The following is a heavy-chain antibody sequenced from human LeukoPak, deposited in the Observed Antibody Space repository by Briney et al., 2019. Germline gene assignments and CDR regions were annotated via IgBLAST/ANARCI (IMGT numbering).Heavy chain of an antibody. CDR1: GITVSTNY. Sequence: GGSLRLSCAASGITVSTNYMSWVRQAPGKGLEWVSIIYSGGATFYADSVKGRFTISRENSKNTLWLQMNSLRAEDTAVYYCARASGYSYGSDAFDIWGQGTMVTVSS. J-gene: IGHJ3*02. V-gene: IGHV3-66*01. CDR3: ARASGYSYGSDAFDI. CDR2: IYSGGAT. D-gene: IGHD5-18*01.